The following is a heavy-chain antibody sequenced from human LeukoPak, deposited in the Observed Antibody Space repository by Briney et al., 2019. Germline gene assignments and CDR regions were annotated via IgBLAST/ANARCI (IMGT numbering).Heavy chain of an antibody. CDR2: IIPILGIA. CDR3: AREEYDAFDI. J-gene: IGHJ3*02. CDR1: GDTFNNYD. V-gene: IGHV1-69*04. D-gene: IGHD6-6*01. Sequence: GASVKVSCKASGDTFNNYDINWVRQAPGQGLEWMGRIIPILGIANYAQKFQGRVTITADTSTSTAYMELSSLRSEDTAVYYCAREEYDAFDIWGQGTMVTVSS.